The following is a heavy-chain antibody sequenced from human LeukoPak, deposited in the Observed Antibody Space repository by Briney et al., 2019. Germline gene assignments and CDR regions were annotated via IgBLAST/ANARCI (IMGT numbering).Heavy chain of an antibody. J-gene: IGHJ6*02. D-gene: IGHD2-21*01. Sequence: GGSLRLSCAASGFTFDDYAMHRVRQAPGKGLEWVPLISWDGGSTYYADSVKGRFAISRDNSKNSLYLQMNSLRAEDTALYYCAKDIALRPRMYVFGDYYYGMDVWGQGTTVTVSS. CDR1: GFTFDDYA. V-gene: IGHV3-43D*03. CDR3: AKDIALRPRMYVFGDYYYGMDV. CDR2: ISWDGGST.